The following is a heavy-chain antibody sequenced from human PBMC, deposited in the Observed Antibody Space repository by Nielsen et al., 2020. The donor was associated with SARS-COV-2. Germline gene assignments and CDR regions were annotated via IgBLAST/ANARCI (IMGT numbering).Heavy chain of an antibody. CDR1: GFTFSSYS. D-gene: IGHD6-6*01. V-gene: IGHV3-21*01. CDR3: ARDEEYSSSSGPYYYYYYMDV. CDR2: ISSSSSYI. Sequence: GGSLRLSCAASGFTFSSYSMNWVRQAPGKGLEWVSSISSSSSYIYYADSVKGRFTISRDNAKNSLYLQMNSLRAEDTAVYYCARDEEYSSSSGPYYYYYYMDVWGKGTTVTVSS. J-gene: IGHJ6*03.